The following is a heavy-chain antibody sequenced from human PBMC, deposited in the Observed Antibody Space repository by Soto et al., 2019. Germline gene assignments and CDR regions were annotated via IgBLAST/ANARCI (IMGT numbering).Heavy chain of an antibody. Sequence: GGSLRLSCAASGFTFSDYYMSWIRQAPGKGLEWVSYISSSGSTIYYADSVKGRFTISRDNAKNSLYLQMNSLRAEDTAVYYCARRMGSYSYGPVVVVAATDYWGQGTLVTVSS. J-gene: IGHJ4*02. V-gene: IGHV3-11*01. CDR3: ARRMGSYSYGPVVVVAATDY. D-gene: IGHD2-15*01. CDR1: GFTFSDYY. CDR2: ISSSGSTI.